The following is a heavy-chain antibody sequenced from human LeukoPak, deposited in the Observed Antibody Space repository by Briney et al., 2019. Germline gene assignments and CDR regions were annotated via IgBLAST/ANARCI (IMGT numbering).Heavy chain of an antibody. J-gene: IGHJ4*02. CDR1: GGSISSSNYY. V-gene: IGHV4-39*01. D-gene: IGHD6-13*01. CDR2: IYYSGST. Sequence: SETLSLTCTVSGGSISSSNYYWGWIRQPPGKGLEWIGSIYYSGSTDYNPSLKSRVTISVDTSKNQFSLKLSSVTAADTAVYYCARQQSSSWTTGEIDYWGQGTLVTVSS. CDR3: ARQQSSSWTTGEIDY.